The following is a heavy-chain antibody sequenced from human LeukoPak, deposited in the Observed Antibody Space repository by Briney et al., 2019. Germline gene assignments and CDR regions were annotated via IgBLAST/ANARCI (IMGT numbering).Heavy chain of an antibody. Sequence: PGGSLRLSCAASGFTFSSYAMSWVRQAPGKGLEWVSAISGSGGSTYYADSVKGRFTISSDNSKNTLYLQMNSLRAEDTAVYYCAKGTSGNYWRNPFDIWGQGTIVTVSS. CDR2: ISGSGGST. CDR1: GFTFSSYA. V-gene: IGHV3-23*01. J-gene: IGHJ3*02. CDR3: AKGTSGNYWRNPFDI. D-gene: IGHD1-26*01.